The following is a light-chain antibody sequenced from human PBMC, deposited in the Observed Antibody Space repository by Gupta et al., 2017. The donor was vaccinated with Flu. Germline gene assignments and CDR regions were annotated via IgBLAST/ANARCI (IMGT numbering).Light chain of an antibody. J-gene: IGLJ2*01. CDR2: NNN. CDR3: AAWDASLNGVV. Sequence: RVTVPCSGSSSKMGSKTVNWYQQLPGSAPKLLIYNNNQRPSGVPDRFSGSKSGTSASLAISGLQYEDEADYYCAAWDASLNGVVLGGGTNLTVL. V-gene: IGLV1-44*01. CDR1: SSKMGSKT.